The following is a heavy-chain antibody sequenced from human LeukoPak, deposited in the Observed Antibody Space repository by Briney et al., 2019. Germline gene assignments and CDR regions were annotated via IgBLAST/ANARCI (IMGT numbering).Heavy chain of an antibody. Sequence: PGGSLRLSCAASGFIFSTYDMHWVRQATGKGLEWVSAIGNGGDTYYPGSVKGRFTISRENAKNSLYLQMNSLRAGDTAVYYCARGGSSGDYFDYWGQGTLVTVSS. CDR3: ARGGSSGDYFDY. CDR2: IGNGGDT. D-gene: IGHD2-15*01. J-gene: IGHJ4*02. V-gene: IGHV3-13*01. CDR1: GFIFSTYD.